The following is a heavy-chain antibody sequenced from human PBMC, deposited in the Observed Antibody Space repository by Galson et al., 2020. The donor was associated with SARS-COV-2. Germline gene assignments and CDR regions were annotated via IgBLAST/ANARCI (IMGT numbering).Heavy chain of an antibody. J-gene: IGHJ4*02. CDR2: FSTRGRT. CDR1: GASISNYQ. Sequence: SETLSLTCSVSGASISNYQWRWIRQPAGKGLEWIGRFSTRGRTNYNPSLKSRVTMSVDTSKNQVSLRLTSVTAADTAMYYCASAPGTGWYYVDSWGQGTLVTVSS. V-gene: IGHV4-4*07. CDR3: ASAPGTGWYYVDS. D-gene: IGHD6-19*01.